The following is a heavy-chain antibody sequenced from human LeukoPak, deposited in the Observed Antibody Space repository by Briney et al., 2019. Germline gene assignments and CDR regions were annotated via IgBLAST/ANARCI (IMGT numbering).Heavy chain of an antibody. CDR2: LSGSGEYT. CDR3: ATITYFDYIWGRFVS. V-gene: IGHV3-23*01. Sequence: GGFLRLSCAASGFTFSSYAMSWVRQAPGKGLEWVSALSGSGEYTYSADSVKGRFTISRDNSKNMLYLQMNRLRAEDTAVYYCATITYFDYIWGRFVSWGQGTLVTVSS. D-gene: IGHD3-16*01. CDR1: GFTFSSYA. J-gene: IGHJ4*02.